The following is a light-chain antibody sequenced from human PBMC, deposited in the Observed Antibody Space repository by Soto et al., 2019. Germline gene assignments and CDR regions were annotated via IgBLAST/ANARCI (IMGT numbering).Light chain of an antibody. J-gene: IGLJ6*01. CDR3: QVWDSSSDHLNV. CDR1: NIGSKS. Sequence: SYELTQPPSVSVAPGKTARITCGGNNIGSKSVHWYQQKPGQAPVLVIYYDSDRPSGIPERFSGSNSGNTATLTISRVEDGDEAAYYCQVWDSSSDHLNVFGSGTQLTVL. CDR2: YDS. V-gene: IGLV3-21*04.